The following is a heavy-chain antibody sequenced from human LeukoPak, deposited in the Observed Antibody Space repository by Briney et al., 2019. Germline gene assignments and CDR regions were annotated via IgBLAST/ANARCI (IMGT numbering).Heavy chain of an antibody. CDR3: ARDTPRRWLQLSFYYYYGMDV. V-gene: IGHV1-46*01. J-gene: IGHJ6*02. CDR1: GYTFTSYY. Sequence: ASVKVSCKASGYTFTSYYMHWVRQAPGQGLEWMGIINPSGGSTSCAQKFQGRVTMTRDTSTSTVYMELSSLRSEDTVVYYCARDTPRRWLQLSFYYYYGMDVWGQGTTVTVSS. CDR2: INPSGGST. D-gene: IGHD5-24*01.